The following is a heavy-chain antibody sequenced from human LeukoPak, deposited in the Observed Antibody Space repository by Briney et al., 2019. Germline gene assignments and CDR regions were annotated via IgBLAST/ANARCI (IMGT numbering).Heavy chain of an antibody. CDR3: AKDMGSSGANDAFDI. V-gene: IGHV3-30-3*01. CDR2: ISYDGSNK. Sequence: GGSLRLSCAASGFTFSSYAMHWVRQAPGKGLEWVAVISYDGSNKYYADSVKGRFTISRDNAKNSLYLQMNSPRAEDMALYYCAKDMGSSGANDAFDIWGQGTMVTVSS. J-gene: IGHJ3*02. CDR1: GFTFSSYA. D-gene: IGHD6-19*01.